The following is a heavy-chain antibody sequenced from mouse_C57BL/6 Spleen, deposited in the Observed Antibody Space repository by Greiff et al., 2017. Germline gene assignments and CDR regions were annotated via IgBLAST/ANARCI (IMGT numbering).Heavy chain of an antibody. CDR2: INPSTGGT. Sequence: EVKLQESGPELVKPGASVKISCKASGYSFTGYYMNWVKQSPEKSLEWIGEINPSTGGTTYNQKFKAKATLTVAKSSSTAYMQLKSLTSEDSAVYYCASRGGPDYWGQGTTLTVSS. CDR3: ASRGGPDY. V-gene: IGHV1-42*01. D-gene: IGHD1-1*02. CDR1: GYSFTGYY. J-gene: IGHJ2*01.